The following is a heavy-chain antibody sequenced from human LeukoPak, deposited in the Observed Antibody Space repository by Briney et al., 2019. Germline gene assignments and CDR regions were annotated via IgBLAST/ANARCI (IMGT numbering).Heavy chain of an antibody. D-gene: IGHD6-25*01. J-gene: IGHJ2*01. CDR1: GGSISSYY. CDR3: ARQGGGFWYFDL. Sequence: PLETLSLTCTVSGGSISSYYWSWIRQPPGKGLEWIGYIYYSGSTNYNPSLKSRVTISVDTSKNQFSLKLSSVTAADTAVYYCARQGGGFWYFDLWGRGTLVTVSS. V-gene: IGHV4-59*08. CDR2: IYYSGST.